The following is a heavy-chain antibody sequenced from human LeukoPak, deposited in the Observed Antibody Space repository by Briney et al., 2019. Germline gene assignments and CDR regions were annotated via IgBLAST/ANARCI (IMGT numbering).Heavy chain of an antibody. CDR1: GFTFSSCG. Sequence: GGSLRLSCAASGFTFSSCGMHWVRQAPGKGLEWVALIRSDGINKYYVDSVKGRFTVSRDNSKNTLYLQIISLRPEDTAVYYCAKDIPSTSWFLGDWGQGTLVTVSS. CDR2: IRSDGINK. CDR3: AKDIPSTSWFLGD. D-gene: IGHD6-13*01. J-gene: IGHJ4*02. V-gene: IGHV3-30*02.